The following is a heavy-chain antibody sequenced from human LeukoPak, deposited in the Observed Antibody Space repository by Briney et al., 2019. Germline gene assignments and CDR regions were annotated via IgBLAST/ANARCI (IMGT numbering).Heavy chain of an antibody. CDR2: IYTSGST. D-gene: IGHD2-2*02. CDR1: GGSISSYY. V-gene: IGHV4-4*07. CDR3: ARDVHCSSTSCYILAYFDP. Sequence: PSETLSLTCTVSGGSISSYYWSWIRQPAGKGLEWIGRIYTSGSTNYNPSLKSRVTMSVDTSKNQFSLKLSSVTAADTALYYCARDVHCSSTSCYILAYFDPWGQGTLVTVSS. J-gene: IGHJ5*02.